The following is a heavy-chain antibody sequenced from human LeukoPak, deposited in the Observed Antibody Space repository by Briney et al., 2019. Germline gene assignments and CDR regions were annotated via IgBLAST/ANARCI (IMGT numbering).Heavy chain of an antibody. J-gene: IGHJ3*02. Sequence: PSETLSLTCTVSGGSISSYYWSWIRQPPGKGLEWIGYIYYSGSTNYNPPLKSRVTISVDTSKNQFSLKLSSVTAADTAVYYCARRAAGMTFDIWGQGTMVTVSS. CDR3: ARRAAGMTFDI. V-gene: IGHV4-59*08. D-gene: IGHD6-13*01. CDR1: GGSISSYY. CDR2: IYYSGST.